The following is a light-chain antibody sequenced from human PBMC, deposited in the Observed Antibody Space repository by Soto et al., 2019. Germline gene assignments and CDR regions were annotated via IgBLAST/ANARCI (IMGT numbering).Light chain of an antibody. CDR2: DAS. J-gene: IGKJ5*01. CDR3: QHYDHLPIT. Sequence: DIQNNQLPSSPSASVGDRVTNPCQASQDITNYLNWYQQKPGKAPRLLLYDASSLETGVPSRFSGSGSGTDFTFTISSLQPEDIATYYCQHYDHLPITFGQGTRLEIK. CDR1: QDITNY. V-gene: IGKV1-33*01.